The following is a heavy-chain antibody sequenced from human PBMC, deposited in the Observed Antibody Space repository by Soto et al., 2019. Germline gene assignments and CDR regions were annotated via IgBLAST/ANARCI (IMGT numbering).Heavy chain of an antibody. V-gene: IGHV3-30*18. CDR2: ISYDGSNI. CDR1: VFTFSSYG. J-gene: IGHJ6*02. D-gene: IGHD3-3*01. Sequence: WWSLTLSCSASVFTFSSYGMHWFRQAPGKGLEWVAVISYDGSNIYYADSVKGRFTISRDNSKNTLYLQMNSLRAEDTAVYYCAKESLRFRKHYGMDVWGQGTTVTVSS. CDR3: AKESLRFRKHYGMDV.